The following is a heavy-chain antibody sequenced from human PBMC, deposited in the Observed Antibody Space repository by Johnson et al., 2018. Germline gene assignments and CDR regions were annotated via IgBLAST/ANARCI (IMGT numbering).Heavy chain of an antibody. CDR1: GYTFSSYT. V-gene: IGHV1-69*02. Sequence: QVQLVQSGAEVKKXGASVEVSCKASGYTFSSYTISWVRQAPGQGLEWMGRIIPILGIANYEQKFQGRVTITADKSTSTAYMELSSLSSEDTAVYYCAKCYGDYVYYSYGMDVWGQGTTVTVSS. J-gene: IGHJ6*02. CDR2: IIPILGIA. CDR3: AKCYGDYVYYSYGMDV. D-gene: IGHD4-17*01.